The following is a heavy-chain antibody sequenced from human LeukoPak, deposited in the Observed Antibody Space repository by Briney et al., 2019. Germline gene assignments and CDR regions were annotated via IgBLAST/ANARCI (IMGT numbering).Heavy chain of an antibody. CDR1: GGTFSSYA. D-gene: IGHD3-10*01. V-gene: IGHV1-69*05. J-gene: IGHJ4*02. CDR2: IIPIFGTA. CDR3: ARGDPQYHHGSSESLDY. Sequence: GSSVKVSCKASGGTFSSYAISWVRQAPGQGLEWMGGIIPIFGTANYAQKFQGRVTITTDGSTSTAYMELSSLRAEDTAVYFCARGDPQYHHGSSESLDYWGQGTLVTDSS.